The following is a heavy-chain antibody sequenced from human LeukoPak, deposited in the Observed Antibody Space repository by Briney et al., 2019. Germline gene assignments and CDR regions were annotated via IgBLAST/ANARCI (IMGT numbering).Heavy chain of an antibody. D-gene: IGHD3-16*02. CDR2: ISYDGSNK. J-gene: IGHJ4*02. CDR1: GFTFSSYA. V-gene: IGHV3-30-3*01. Sequence: TGGSLRLSCAASGFTFSSYAMHWVRQAPGKGLEWVAVISYDGSNKYCADSVKGRFTISRDNSKNTLYLQMNSLRAEDTAVYYCARGGPITFGGVIVIPPDYWGQGTLVTVSS. CDR3: ARGGPITFGGVIVIPPDY.